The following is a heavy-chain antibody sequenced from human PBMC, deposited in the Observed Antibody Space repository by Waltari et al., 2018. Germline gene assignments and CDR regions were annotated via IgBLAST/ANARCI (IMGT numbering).Heavy chain of an antibody. V-gene: IGHV5-51*01. D-gene: IGHD6-6*01. CDR1: GYTFATSW. CDR3: ARHEGEYEVDY. Sequence: DVQLVQSGAEVKKAGESLKISCKGSGYTFATSWIGWVRQMPGRGLEGMGTIYPGDSEVRYSPSFQGQVTISADRSTRTAYLYWSTLKASDTAMYYCARHEGEYEVDYWGHGTLVTVSS. CDR2: IYPGDSEV. J-gene: IGHJ4*01.